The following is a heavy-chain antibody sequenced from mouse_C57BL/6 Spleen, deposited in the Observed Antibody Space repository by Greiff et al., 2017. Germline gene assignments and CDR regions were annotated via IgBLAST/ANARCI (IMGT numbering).Heavy chain of an antibody. CDR2: IYPGDGDT. D-gene: IGHD2-4*01. CDR3: ASRVSYDYDRGYFDV. V-gene: IGHV1-82*01. J-gene: IGHJ1*03. CDR1: GYAFSSSW. Sequence: QVQLQQSGPELVKPGASVKISCKASGYAFSSSWMNWVKQRPGKGLEWIGRIYPGDGDTNYNGKFKGKATLTADKSSSTAYMQLSSLTSEDSAVXFCASRVSYDYDRGYFDVWGTGTTVTVAS.